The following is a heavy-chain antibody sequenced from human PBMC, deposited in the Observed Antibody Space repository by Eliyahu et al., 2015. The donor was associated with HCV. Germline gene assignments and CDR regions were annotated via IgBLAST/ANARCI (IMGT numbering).Heavy chain of an antibody. Sequence: EVQLVQSGAEVKKPGESLRISCKGSGYSFTSYWISWVRQMPGKGLEWMGRIDPSDSYTNYSPSFQGHVTISADKSISTTYLQWSSLKASDTAMYYCARHGPSSGYDFASDVWGQGTTVTVSS. V-gene: IGHV5-10-1*03. CDR2: IDPSDSYT. J-gene: IGHJ6*02. CDR3: ARHGPSSGYDFASDV. CDR1: GYSFTSYW. D-gene: IGHD5-12*01.